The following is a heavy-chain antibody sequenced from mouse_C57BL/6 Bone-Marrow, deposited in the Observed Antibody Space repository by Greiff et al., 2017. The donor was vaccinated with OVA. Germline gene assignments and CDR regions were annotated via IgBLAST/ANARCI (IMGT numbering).Heavy chain of an antibody. J-gene: IGHJ4*01. D-gene: IGHD1-1*01. CDR1: GYSITSGYY. CDR3: AISNYYGSSPHAMDY. V-gene: IGHV3-6*01. CDR2: ISYDGSN. Sequence: EVQLQQSGPGLVKPSQSLSLTCSVTGYSITSGYYWNWIRQFPGNKLEWMGYISYDGSNNYNPSLKNRISITRDTSKNQFFLKLNSVTTEDTATYYCAISNYYGSSPHAMDYWGQGTSVTVSS.